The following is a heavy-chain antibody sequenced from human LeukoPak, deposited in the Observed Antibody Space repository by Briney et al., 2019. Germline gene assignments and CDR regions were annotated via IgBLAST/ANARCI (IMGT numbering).Heavy chain of an antibody. V-gene: IGHV4-59*01. D-gene: IGHD3-3*01. CDR2: IYYSGST. J-gene: IGHJ5*02. Sequence: SETLSLTCTVSGGSISSYYWSWIRQPPGKGLEWIGYIYYSGSTNYNPSLKSRVTISVDTSKNQFPLKLSSVTAADTAVYYCARDPSWEWNWFDPWGQGTLVTVSS. CDR1: GGSISSYY. CDR3: ARDPSWEWNWFDP.